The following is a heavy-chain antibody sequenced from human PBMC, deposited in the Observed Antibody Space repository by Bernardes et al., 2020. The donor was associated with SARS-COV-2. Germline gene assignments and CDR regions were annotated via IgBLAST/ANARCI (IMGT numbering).Heavy chain of an antibody. Sequence: GGSLRLSCAASGFTFSSYWMSWVRQAPGKGLEWVANIKQDGSEKYYVDSVKGRFTISRDNAKNSLYLQMNSLRAEDTAVYYCARRADPNVPNWGPYYFDYWGQGTLVTVSS. CDR2: IKQDGSEK. V-gene: IGHV3-7*01. CDR1: GFTFSSYW. D-gene: IGHD7-27*01. CDR3: ARRADPNVPNWGPYYFDY. J-gene: IGHJ4*02.